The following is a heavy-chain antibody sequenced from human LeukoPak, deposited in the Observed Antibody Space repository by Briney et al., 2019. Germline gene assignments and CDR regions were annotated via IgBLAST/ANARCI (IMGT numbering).Heavy chain of an antibody. CDR1: GLNFSTYW. Sequence: GGSLRLSCAASGLNFSTYWMSWVRQAPGKGLEWVANIKHDGSEKYYVDSVRGRFTISRDNAKNSLYLQMSSLRAEDTAVYYCAELGITMIGGVWGKGTTVTISS. V-gene: IGHV3-7*01. CDR3: AELGITMIGGV. D-gene: IGHD3-10*02. J-gene: IGHJ6*04. CDR2: IKHDGSEK.